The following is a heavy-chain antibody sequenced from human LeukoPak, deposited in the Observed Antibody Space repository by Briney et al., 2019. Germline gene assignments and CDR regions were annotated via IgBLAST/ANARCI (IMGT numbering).Heavy chain of an antibody. CDR3: AKGAWKFSHCSGGNCYFDY. D-gene: IGHD2-15*01. CDR1: GFTFSSYA. Sequence: PGGSLRLSCAASGFTFSSYAMTWVRQAPGKGLEWVSTISGGGGSTYYADSVKGRFTISRDNSKNILYLQMNSLKAEDTAVYYCAKGAWKFSHCSGGNCYFDYFVHGTLVTVSS. J-gene: IGHJ4*01. V-gene: IGHV3-23*01. CDR2: ISGGGGST.